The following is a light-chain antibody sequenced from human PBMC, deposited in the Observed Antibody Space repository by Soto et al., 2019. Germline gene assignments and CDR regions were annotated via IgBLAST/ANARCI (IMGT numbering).Light chain of an antibody. V-gene: IGLV2-14*01. CDR3: SSYTTIKSVI. J-gene: IGLJ2*01. CDR1: SSDVGAYKY. CDR2: DVT. Sequence: QSALAQPASVSGSPGQSITISCTGTSSDVGAYKYVSWYHQHHPGKAPELIIYDVTDRPSGVSTRFSGSKSGNTASLTISGLQAEDEGYYYGSSYTTIKSVIFGGGTKVTVL.